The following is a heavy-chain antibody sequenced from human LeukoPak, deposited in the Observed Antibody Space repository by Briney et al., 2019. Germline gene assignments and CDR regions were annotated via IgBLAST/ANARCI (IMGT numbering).Heavy chain of an antibody. CDR3: ARGHSYGFSFAYYYYGMDV. CDR1: GGTFSSYA. J-gene: IGHJ6*02. V-gene: IGHV1-69*13. Sequence: ASVKVSCKASGGTFSSYAISWVRQAPGQGLEWMGGIIPIFGTANYAQKFQGRVTITADESTSTAYVELSSLRSEDTAVYYCARGHSYGFSFAYYYYGMDVWGQGTTVTVSS. CDR2: IIPIFGTA. D-gene: IGHD5-18*01.